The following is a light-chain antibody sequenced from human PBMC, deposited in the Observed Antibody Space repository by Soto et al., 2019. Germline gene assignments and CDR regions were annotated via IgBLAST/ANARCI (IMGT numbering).Light chain of an antibody. Sequence: EIHMTQTPSSVYPASRLTVSITRQASQGISSYLNWYQQKPGKAPKLLIYDASNLETGVPSRFSGSGSGTDFTFTISSLQPEDIATYYCQQNDNPPLTFGRGTKVDIK. CDR2: DAS. J-gene: IGKJ4*01. V-gene: IGKV1-33*01. CDR3: QQNDNPPLT. CDR1: QGISSY.